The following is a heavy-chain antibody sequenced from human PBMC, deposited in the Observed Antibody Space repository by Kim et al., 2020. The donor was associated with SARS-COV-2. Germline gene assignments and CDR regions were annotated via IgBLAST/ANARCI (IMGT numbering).Heavy chain of an antibody. CDR2: INTNTGNP. Sequence: ASVKVSCKASGYTFTSYAMNWVRQAPGQGLEWMGWINTNTGNPTYAQGFTGRFVFSLDTSVSTAYLQISSLKAEDTAVYYCARDPGRVTIFGVVITDYYYNGMDVWGQLTTVTVSS. CDR1: GYTFTSYA. CDR3: ARDPGRVTIFGVVITDYYYNGMDV. D-gene: IGHD3-3*01. J-gene: IGHJ6*02. V-gene: IGHV7-4-1*02.